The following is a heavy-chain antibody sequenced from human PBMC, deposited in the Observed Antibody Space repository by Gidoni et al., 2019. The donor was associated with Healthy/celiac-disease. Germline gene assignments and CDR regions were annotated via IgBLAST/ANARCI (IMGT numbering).Heavy chain of an antibody. V-gene: IGHV3-23*01. CDR3: AKSLVYSYPLSGDAFDI. D-gene: IGHD2-2*02. CDR2: ISGSGGST. J-gene: IGHJ3*02. Sequence: EVQLLESGGGLVQPGGSLRLSCAASGFTFSSYAMSWVRQAPGKGLEWVSAISGSGGSTYYADSVKGRFTISRDNSKNTLYLQMNSLRAEDTAVYYCAKSLVYSYPLSGDAFDIWGQGTMVTVSS. CDR1: GFTFSSYA.